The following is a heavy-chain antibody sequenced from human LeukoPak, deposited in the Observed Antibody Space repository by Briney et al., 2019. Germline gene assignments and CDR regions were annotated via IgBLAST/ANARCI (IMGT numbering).Heavy chain of an antibody. CDR3: ARDTCYYDSSGHDLDY. CDR2: IGSSSSTI. D-gene: IGHD3-22*01. Sequence: GGSLRLSCAASGFTFSSYSMNWVRQAPGKGLEWVSYIGSSSSTISYADSVKGRFTISRDNAKNSLYLQMNSLRAEDTAVYYCARDTCYYDSSGHDLDYWGQGTLVTVSS. J-gene: IGHJ4*02. V-gene: IGHV3-48*04. CDR1: GFTFSSYS.